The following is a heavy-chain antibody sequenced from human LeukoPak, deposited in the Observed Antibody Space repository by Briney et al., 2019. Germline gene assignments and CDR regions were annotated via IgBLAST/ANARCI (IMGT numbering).Heavy chain of an antibody. CDR3: ARDPRYSGYDYFDY. V-gene: IGHV3-48*01. D-gene: IGHD5-12*01. J-gene: IGHJ4*02. CDR1: GFTFSSYS. CDR2: IRGNSDTI. Sequence: PGGSLRLSCAASGFTFSSYSMNWVRQAPGKGLEWISYIRGNSDTIYYADSVKGRFTISRDNAENSLYLQMSSLRAEDTAVYYCARDPRYSGYDYFDYWGQGTLVTVSS.